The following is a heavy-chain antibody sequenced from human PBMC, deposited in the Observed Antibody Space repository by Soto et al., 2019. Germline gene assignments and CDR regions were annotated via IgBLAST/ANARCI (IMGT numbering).Heavy chain of an antibody. CDR2: IFDDGGSE. CDR1: GFTFRNYG. D-gene: IGHD4-4*01. V-gene: IGHV3-30*18. CDR3: AKSSDDYSFYYFYGMDV. J-gene: IGHJ6*02. Sequence: GGSLRLSCAASGFTFRNYGMHWGRQAPGKGLEWGAAIFDDGGSEEYADSVKGRFTISRANSNTTLFLQMHSLSAEDAAVYFCAKSSDDYSFYYFYGMDVWGQGTTVTVSS.